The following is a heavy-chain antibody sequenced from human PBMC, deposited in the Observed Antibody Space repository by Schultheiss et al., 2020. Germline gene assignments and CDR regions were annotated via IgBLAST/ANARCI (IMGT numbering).Heavy chain of an antibody. Sequence: GGSLRLSCAASGFTFSSYSMNWVRQAPGKGLEWVSSISSSSSYIYYADSVKGRFTISRDNAKNSLYLQMNSLRAEDTAVYYCARPSESCGGDCYSYWGQGTLVTVSS. D-gene: IGHD2-21*02. CDR3: ARPSESCGGDCYSY. CDR2: ISSSSSYI. J-gene: IGHJ4*02. V-gene: IGHV3-21*01. CDR1: GFTFSSYS.